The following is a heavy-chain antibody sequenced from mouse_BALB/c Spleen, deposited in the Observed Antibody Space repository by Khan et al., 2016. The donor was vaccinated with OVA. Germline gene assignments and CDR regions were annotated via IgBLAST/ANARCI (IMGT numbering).Heavy chain of an antibody. CDR1: GYTFTDYY. J-gene: IGHJ3*01. CDR3: ARRNYFGYTFAY. D-gene: IGHD1-2*01. CDR2: ISPGSGAT. V-gene: IGHV1-77*01. Sequence: QVQLQQSGAVLARPGASVNLSCKASGYTFTDYYVNWVKQRTGQGLEWIGEISPGSGATYYNEKFKDKATLTADKSSTTAYMLLSSLTSEDSAVYFCARRNYFGYTFAYLGQGTLVTVSA.